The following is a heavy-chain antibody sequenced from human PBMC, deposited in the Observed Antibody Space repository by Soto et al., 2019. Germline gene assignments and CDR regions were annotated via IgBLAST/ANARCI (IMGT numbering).Heavy chain of an antibody. CDR1: GYTFTTYG. Sequence: QVQLVQSGGEVKKPGASVKVSCKTSGYTFTTYGISWVRQAPGQGLEWVGWISAYSGKTHYAQKFQGKVIMTTDTSTNTAHLELRSLRSDDTAVYYCARDPYLGDHQYWGQGTLVTVSS. V-gene: IGHV1-18*01. CDR2: ISAYSGKT. D-gene: IGHD3-16*01. CDR3: ARDPYLGDHQY. J-gene: IGHJ4*02.